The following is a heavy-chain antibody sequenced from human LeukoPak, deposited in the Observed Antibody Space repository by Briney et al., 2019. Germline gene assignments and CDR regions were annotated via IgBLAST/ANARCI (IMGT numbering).Heavy chain of an antibody. V-gene: IGHV3-30-3*01. CDR1: GFTFSSYA. Sequence: GGSLRLSCAASGFTFSSYAMHWVRQAPGEGLEWVAVISYDGSNKYYADSVKGRFTISRDNSKNTLYLQMNSLRAEDTAVHYCAREEYSSSAGFDYWGQGTLVTVSS. J-gene: IGHJ4*02. CDR3: AREEYSSSAGFDY. D-gene: IGHD6-6*01. CDR2: ISYDGSNK.